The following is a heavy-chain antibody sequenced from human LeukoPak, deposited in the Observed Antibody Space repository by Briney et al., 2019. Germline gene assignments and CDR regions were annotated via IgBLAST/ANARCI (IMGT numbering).Heavy chain of an antibody. CDR1: GGSISSSSYY. V-gene: IGHV4-39*01. D-gene: IGHD3-22*01. CDR2: IYYSGST. J-gene: IGHJ4*02. Sequence: SETLSPTCTVSGGSISSSSYYWGWIRQPPGKGLEWIGSIYYSGSTYYNPSLKSRVTISVDTSKNQFSLKLSSVTAADTAVYYCARPNTYYYDSSGYRDWGQGTLVTVSS. CDR3: ARPNTYYYDSSGYRD.